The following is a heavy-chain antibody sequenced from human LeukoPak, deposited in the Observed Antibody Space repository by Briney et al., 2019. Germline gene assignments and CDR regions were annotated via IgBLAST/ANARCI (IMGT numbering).Heavy chain of an antibody. V-gene: IGHV3-23*01. J-gene: IGHJ4*02. Sequence: GGSLRLSCAASGFTFSSYAMSWVRQAPGKGLEWASAISGSGGSTYYADSVKGRFTISRDNAKNSLYLQMNSLRAEDTAVYYCARGVDYYGVWGQGTLVTVSS. CDR3: ARGVDYYGV. CDR2: ISGSGGST. CDR1: GFTFSSYA. D-gene: IGHD3-10*01.